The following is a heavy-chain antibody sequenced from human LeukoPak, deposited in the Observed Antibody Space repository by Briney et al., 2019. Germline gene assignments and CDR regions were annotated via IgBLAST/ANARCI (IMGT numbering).Heavy chain of an antibody. Sequence: SSETLSLTCTVSGGSISSSSYYWGWIRQPPGKGLEWIGSIYYSGSTYYNPSLKSRVTISVDTSKNQFSLKLSSVTAADTAVYYCARHFTATFLPTMPDAFDIWGQGTMVTVSS. V-gene: IGHV4-39*01. CDR2: IYYSGST. CDR3: ARHFTATFLPTMPDAFDI. CDR1: GGSISSSSYY. J-gene: IGHJ3*02. D-gene: IGHD3-3*02.